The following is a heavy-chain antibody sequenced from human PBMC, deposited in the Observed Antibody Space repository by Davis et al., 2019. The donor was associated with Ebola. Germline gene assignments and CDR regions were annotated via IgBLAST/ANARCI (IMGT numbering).Heavy chain of an antibody. J-gene: IGHJ6*02. V-gene: IGHV3-73*01. CDR3: TRFGVPYSSSWYVAKGTYYYGMDV. CDR1: GFTFSGSA. Sequence: GGSLRLSCAASGFTFSGSAMHWVRQASGKGLEWVGRIRSKANSYATAYAASVKGRFTISRDDSKNTAYLQMNSLKTEETAVYYCTRFGVPYSSSWYVAKGTYYYGMDVWGQGTTVTVSS. D-gene: IGHD6-13*01. CDR2: IRSKANSYAT.